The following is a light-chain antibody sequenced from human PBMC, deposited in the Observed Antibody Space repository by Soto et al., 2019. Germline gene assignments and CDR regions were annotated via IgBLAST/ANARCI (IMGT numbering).Light chain of an antibody. J-gene: IGLJ2*01. Sequence: QSALTQPPSASGSPGQSVTISCTGTSSDVGGYKFISWYQQHPGKAPKLIIYEVIKRPSGVPARFSGSKSGNTASLTVSGLQAEDEGDYYCSSYGGSNNLVFGGGTKVTVL. CDR1: SSDVGGYKF. V-gene: IGLV2-8*01. CDR2: EVI. CDR3: SSYGGSNNLV.